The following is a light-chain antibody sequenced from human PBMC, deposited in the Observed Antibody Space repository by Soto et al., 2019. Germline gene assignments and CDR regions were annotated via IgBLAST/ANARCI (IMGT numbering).Light chain of an antibody. CDR2: GVS. CDR1: ENISSN. V-gene: IGKV3D-15*01. J-gene: IGKJ3*01. Sequence: EIVMTQSPATLSVSPGERATLSCRASENISSNLAWYQQRPGQAPRLLIYGVSTRATGIPARFSGSGSGTGFTLTISSLQSEDFAVYYCQQYNNWPPGTFGPGTKVDIK. CDR3: QQYNNWPPGT.